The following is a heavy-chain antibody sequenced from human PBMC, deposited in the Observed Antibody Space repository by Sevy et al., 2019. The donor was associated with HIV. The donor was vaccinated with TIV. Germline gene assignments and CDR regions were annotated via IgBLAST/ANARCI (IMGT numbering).Heavy chain of an antibody. V-gene: IGHV3-53*01. CDR2: IYSGGNT. CDR3: ARERASLYYGSGSYYPDSHYYGMNV. D-gene: IGHD3-10*01. CDR1: GLTVNSNH. J-gene: IGHJ6*02. Sequence: GGSLRLSCAASGLTVNSNHMSWVRQAPGKGLEWVSVIYSGGNTDYADSVKGRFTTARDNSKNTLYLQMNNLRAEDTAVYYCARERASLYYGSGSYYPDSHYYGMNVWGQGTTVTVSS.